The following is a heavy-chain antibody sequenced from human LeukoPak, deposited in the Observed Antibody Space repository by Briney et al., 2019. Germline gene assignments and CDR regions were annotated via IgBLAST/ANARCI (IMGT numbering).Heavy chain of an antibody. CDR2: ISGSGSST. V-gene: IGHV3-23*01. Sequence: GGSLRLSCAASGFTFSNCAMSWVRQAPEKGLEWASGISGSGSSTYYADSVKGRFTISRDNSENTLSLQMNSLRADDTAIYYCAKSCNSGNCYYNYWGQGTLVTVSS. J-gene: IGHJ4*02. D-gene: IGHD2/OR15-2a*01. CDR3: AKSCNSGNCYYNY. CDR1: GFTFSNCA.